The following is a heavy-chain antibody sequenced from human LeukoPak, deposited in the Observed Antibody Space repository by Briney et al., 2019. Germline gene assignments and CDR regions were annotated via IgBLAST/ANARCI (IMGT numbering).Heavy chain of an antibody. CDR3: ARGIESYGDYGY. CDR2: MYNSGST. Sequence: EPSETLSLTCTVSGGSISGSYLSWIRQPPGKGLEWIAYMYNSGSTNYNPSLKSRVTISIDTSKNQFSLKLSSLTAADTAIYYCARGIESYGDYGYWGQGILVTVSS. CDR1: GGSISGSY. V-gene: IGHV4-59*01. D-gene: IGHD4-17*01. J-gene: IGHJ4*02.